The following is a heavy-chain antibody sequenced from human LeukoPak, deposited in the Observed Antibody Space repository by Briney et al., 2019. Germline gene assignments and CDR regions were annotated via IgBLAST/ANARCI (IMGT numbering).Heavy chain of an antibody. CDR2: ISSSSSTI. D-gene: IGHD2-2*02. V-gene: IGHV3-48*01. Sequence: GGSLRLSCAASGFTFSSYSMNWVRQAPGKGLEWVSYISSSSSTIYYADSVKGRFTISRDNAKNSLYLQMNSLRAEDTAVYYCAREYCSSTSCYTAYFDYWGQGTLVTVSS. J-gene: IGHJ4*02. CDR1: GFTFSSYS. CDR3: AREYCSSTSCYTAYFDY.